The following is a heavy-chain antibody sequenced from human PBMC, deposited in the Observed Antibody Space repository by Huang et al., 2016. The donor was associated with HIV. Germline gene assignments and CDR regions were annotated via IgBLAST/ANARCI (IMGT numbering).Heavy chain of an antibody. CDR3: AKQSSGWYVSADAFDI. D-gene: IGHD6-19*01. Sequence: EVQLLESGGGLVQPGGSLRLSCAASGFTFSSYAMSWVRQGPGRGLGWVSAISGSGGSTNDADSVKGRFTISRDNSKNTLYLQMNSLRAEDTAVYYCAKQSSGWYVSADAFDIWGQGTMVTVSS. J-gene: IGHJ3*02. CDR2: ISGSGGST. CDR1: GFTFSSYA. V-gene: IGHV3-23*01.